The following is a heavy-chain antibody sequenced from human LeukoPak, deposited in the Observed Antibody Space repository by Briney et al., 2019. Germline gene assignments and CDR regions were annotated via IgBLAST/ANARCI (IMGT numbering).Heavy chain of an antibody. CDR2: INSKSGAT. V-gene: IGHV1-2*02. J-gene: IGHJ6*02. Sequence: GASVKVSCKSSGYTFTGYYMHWVRQAPGQGLEWMGLINSKSGATTYAQKFQDRVTLTRDTSINTAYMDLSGLTSDDTAVFYCAKGATEGYYYYYGLDVWGQGTTVTVYS. CDR3: AKGATEGYYYYYGLDV. CDR1: GYTFTGYY.